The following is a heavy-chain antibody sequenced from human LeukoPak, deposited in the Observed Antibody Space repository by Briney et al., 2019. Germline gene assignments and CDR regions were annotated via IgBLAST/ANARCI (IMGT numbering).Heavy chain of an antibody. CDR1: GGSISSYY. D-gene: IGHD6-19*01. J-gene: IGHJ5*02. CDR2: IYISGST. CDR3: ARGFWVAGSIWFDP. V-gene: IGHV4-4*07. Sequence: SETLSLTCTVSGGSISSYYWSWIRQPAGKGLEWIGRIYISGSTNYNPSLKSRVTMSVDTSKNHFSLTLSSVTAADTAVYYCARGFWVAGSIWFDPWGQGTLVTVSS.